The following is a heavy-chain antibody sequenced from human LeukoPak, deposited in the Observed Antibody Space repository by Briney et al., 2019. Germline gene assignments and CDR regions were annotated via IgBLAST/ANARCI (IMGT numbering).Heavy chain of an antibody. CDR1: GGTFSSYA. J-gene: IGHJ1*01. Sequence: ASVKVSCKASGGTFSSYAISWVRQAPGQGLEWVGGIIPIFGTANYAQKFQGRVTITADESTSTAYMELSSLRSEDTAVYYCATYDYGDPLARYAEYFQHWGQGTLVTVSS. CDR3: ATYDYGDPLARYAEYFQH. D-gene: IGHD4-17*01. CDR2: IIPIFGTA. V-gene: IGHV1-69*01.